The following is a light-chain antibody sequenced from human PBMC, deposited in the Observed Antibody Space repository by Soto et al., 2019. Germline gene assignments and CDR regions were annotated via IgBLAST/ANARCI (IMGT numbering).Light chain of an antibody. CDR2: HAS. CDR1: QSISVW. CDR3: QQCNTYPLT. J-gene: IGKJ4*01. Sequence: DIQLTQSPSTLSASVGDRITITCRASQSISVWLAWYQQKPGKAPNLLLYHASSLASGVPSRFSGSGSGTEFSLTISSQQPDDFATYYCQQCNTYPLTFGGGTKVDIK. V-gene: IGKV1-5*01.